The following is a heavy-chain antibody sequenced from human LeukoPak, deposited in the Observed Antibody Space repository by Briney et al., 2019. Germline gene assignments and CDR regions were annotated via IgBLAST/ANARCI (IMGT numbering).Heavy chain of an antibody. Sequence: GGSLRLSCTVSGFTLSSYEMTWFRQAPGKGLEWVSGIGYGGADSHYADSVKGRFTISRDNAKNSVNLQMSSLRAEDTAVYYCARENVDTAMAFDYWGQGTLVTVSS. CDR1: GFTLSSYE. CDR2: IGYGGADS. J-gene: IGHJ4*02. D-gene: IGHD5-18*01. CDR3: ARENVDTAMAFDY. V-gene: IGHV3-21*01.